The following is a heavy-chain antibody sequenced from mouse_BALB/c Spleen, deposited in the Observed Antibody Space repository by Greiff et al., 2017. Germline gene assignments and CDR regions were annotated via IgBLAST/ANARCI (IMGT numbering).Heavy chain of an antibody. D-gene: IGHD2-1*01. CDR3: ASNGNYLYYYAMDY. CDR1: GFTFSSFG. Sequence: DVKLVESGGGLVQPGGSRKLSCAASGFTFSSFGMHWVRQAPEKGLEWVAYISSGSSTIYYADTVKGRFTISRDNPKNTLFLQMTSLRSEDTAMYYCASNGNYLYYYAMDYWGQGTSVTVSS. V-gene: IGHV5-17*02. J-gene: IGHJ4*01. CDR2: ISSGSSTI.